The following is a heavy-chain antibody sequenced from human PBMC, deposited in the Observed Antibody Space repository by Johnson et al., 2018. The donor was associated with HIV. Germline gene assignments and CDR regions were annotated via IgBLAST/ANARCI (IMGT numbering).Heavy chain of an antibody. CDR3: ARGAYSSSWHASDASDI. D-gene: IGHD6-13*01. V-gene: IGHV3-33*08. CDR2: IRYAGTNK. Sequence: LQLVESGGGVVQPGRSLRLSCAASGFTFSNYGMHWVRKAPGKGLVWVAFIRYAGTNKYYAASVKGRFSISRDNGKNSLYLQMNSLRAEDTALYYCARGAYSSSWHASDASDIWGQGTMVTVSS. CDR1: GFTFSNYG. J-gene: IGHJ3*02.